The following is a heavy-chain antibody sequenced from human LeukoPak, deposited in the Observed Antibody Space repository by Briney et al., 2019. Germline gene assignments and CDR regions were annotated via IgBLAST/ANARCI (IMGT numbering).Heavy chain of an antibody. CDR2: ISGSGGST. D-gene: IGHD5-18*01. CDR3: AKEVEDTATTQ. Sequence: GSLRLSCAASGFTFSSYWMNWVRQAPGKGLEWVSGISGSGGSTYYGDSVKGRFTISRDNSKNTLYLQMNSLRAEDTAVYYCAKEVEDTATTQWGQGTLVTVSS. J-gene: IGHJ4*02. CDR1: GFTFSSYW. V-gene: IGHV3-23*01.